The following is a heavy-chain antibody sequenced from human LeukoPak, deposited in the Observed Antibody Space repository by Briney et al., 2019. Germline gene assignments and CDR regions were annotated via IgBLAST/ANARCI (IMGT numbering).Heavy chain of an antibody. Sequence: GGSLRLSCAASGFTFSSYSMNWVRQAPGKGLEWVSSISGSSSYIYYADSVKGRFTISRDNAKNSLYLQMNSLRAEDTAVYYCARDKSTAMANFDYWGQGTLVTVSS. CDR2: ISGSSSYI. CDR3: ARDKSTAMANFDY. J-gene: IGHJ4*02. CDR1: GFTFSSYS. V-gene: IGHV3-21*01. D-gene: IGHD5-18*01.